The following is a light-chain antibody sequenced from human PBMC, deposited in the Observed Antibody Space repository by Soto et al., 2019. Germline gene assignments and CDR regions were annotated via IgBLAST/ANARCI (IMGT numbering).Light chain of an antibody. CDR3: QHYGSSLYT. Sequence: EIVLTQSPGTLSLSPGERATLSCRASQSVSSTYLAWYQQKPGHAPRLLIYGAYNRATGIPDRFSGSVSGADFTLTITRLEPEDFAVYYCQHYGSSLYTFGQGTKLEI. CDR2: GAY. CDR1: QSVSSTY. V-gene: IGKV3-20*01. J-gene: IGKJ2*01.